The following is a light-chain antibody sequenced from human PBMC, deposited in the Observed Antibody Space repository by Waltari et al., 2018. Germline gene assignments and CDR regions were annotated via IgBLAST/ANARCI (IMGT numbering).Light chain of an antibody. Sequence: QSALTHPAPVSGTPGQSIPISCTGTRRAGGRYNFVSWYQQTPGIAPKLLIYDVTYRPSGVSNRFSGSKSGNTASLTISGLQAEDEADYYCSSYTSTRTLVFGGGTKLTVL. J-gene: IGLJ2*01. CDR3: SSYTSTRTLV. CDR1: RRAGGRYNF. CDR2: DVT. V-gene: IGLV2-14*03.